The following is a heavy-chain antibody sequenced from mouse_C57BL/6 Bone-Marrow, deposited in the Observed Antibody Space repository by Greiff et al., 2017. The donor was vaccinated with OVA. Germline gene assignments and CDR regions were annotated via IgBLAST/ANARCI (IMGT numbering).Heavy chain of an antibody. V-gene: IGHV1-85*01. Sequence: QVQLQQSGPELVKPGASVKLSCKASGYTFTSYDINWVKQRPGQGLEWIGWIYPRDGDTNYNGKFKGKATLTADKSSSTAYMQLSSLTSEDSAVYFCARSSLTGTFAYWGRGTLVTVSA. CDR1: GYTFTSYD. CDR2: IYPRDGDT. J-gene: IGHJ3*01. D-gene: IGHD4-1*01. CDR3: ARSSLTGTFAY.